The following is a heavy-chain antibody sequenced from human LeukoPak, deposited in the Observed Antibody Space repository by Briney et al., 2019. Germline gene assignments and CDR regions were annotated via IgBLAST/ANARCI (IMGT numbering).Heavy chain of an antibody. J-gene: IGHJ4*02. D-gene: IGHD3-10*02. Sequence: ASVKVSCKASGYTFTGYYMHWVRQAPGQGLEWKGWINPNSGGTNYAQKFQGRVTMARDTSVSTAYMELSRLRSDDTAVYYCARDDCSGSYLFDHWGQGTLVTVSS. CDR3: ARDDCSGSYLFDH. V-gene: IGHV1-2*02. CDR2: INPNSGGT. CDR1: GYTFTGYY.